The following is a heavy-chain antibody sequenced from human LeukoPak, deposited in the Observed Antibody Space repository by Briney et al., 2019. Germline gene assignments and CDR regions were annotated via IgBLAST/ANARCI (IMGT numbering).Heavy chain of an antibody. Sequence: SETLSLTCTVSGGSISSHFWSWIRQPPGKGLEWIGYVYHSGNTYYNTSLKSRVTISVDTSKTQFSLKLSSVTAADTAVYYCTRGGELMNFWGQGTLVTVSS. J-gene: IGHJ4*02. CDR2: VYHSGNT. CDR3: TRGGELMNF. D-gene: IGHD1-26*01. V-gene: IGHV4-59*08. CDR1: GGSISSHF.